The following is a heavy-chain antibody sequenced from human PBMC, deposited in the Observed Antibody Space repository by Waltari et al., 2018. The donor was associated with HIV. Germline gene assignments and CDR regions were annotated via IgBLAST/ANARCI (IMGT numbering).Heavy chain of an antibody. CDR1: GFTFSRFA. CDR3: AKDPFSSSWYLNYFDY. V-gene: IGHV3-23*01. CDR2: ISGSGGST. J-gene: IGHJ4*02. Sequence: EVQLLESGGGLVQPGGCLRLSCAASGFTFSRFARIWVRQAPGKGLEWVSAISGSGGSTYYADFVKGRFTISRDNSRTTLSLQMNSLRAEDTAVYYCAKDPFSSSWYLNYFDYWGQGTLVTVSS. D-gene: IGHD6-13*01.